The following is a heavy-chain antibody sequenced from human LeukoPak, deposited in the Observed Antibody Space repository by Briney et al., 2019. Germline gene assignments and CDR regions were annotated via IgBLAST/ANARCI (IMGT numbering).Heavy chain of an antibody. V-gene: IGHV6-1*01. D-gene: IGHD6-19*01. CDR1: GDSVSSNSAT. CDR3: ARAQGAVNS. J-gene: IGHJ4*02. Sequence: SQTLSLTCAISGDSVSSNSATLNWIRQSPSRGLEWLGRTYYRSKWYNEYAISVKSRITINPDTSKNQFSLQLNSVTPEDTAVYYCARAQGAVNSWGQGTLVTVSS. CDR2: TYYRSKWYN.